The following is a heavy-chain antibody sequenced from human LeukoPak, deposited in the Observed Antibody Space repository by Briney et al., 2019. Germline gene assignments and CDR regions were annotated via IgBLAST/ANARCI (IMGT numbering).Heavy chain of an antibody. CDR2: INTDGSST. CDR1: GFTFSSYW. CDR3: ARVIAAPPFDY. D-gene: IGHD6-6*01. Sequence: GGSLRLSCAASGFTFSSYWTHWVRQAPGKGLVWVSRINTDGSSTSYADSVKGRFTISRDNAKNTLYLQMNSLRAEDTAVYYCARVIAAPPFDYWGQGTLVTVSS. V-gene: IGHV3-74*01. J-gene: IGHJ4*02.